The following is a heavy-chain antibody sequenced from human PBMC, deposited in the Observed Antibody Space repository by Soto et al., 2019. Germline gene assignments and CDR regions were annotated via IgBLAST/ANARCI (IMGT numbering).Heavy chain of an antibody. CDR2: IIPIFGTA. CDR1: GGTFSSYE. V-gene: IGHV1-69*13. D-gene: IGHD6-13*01. CDR3: ARGEGSSWYGDAFDI. J-gene: IGHJ3*02. Sequence: LVKVSCKASGGTFSSYEISWVRQAPGQGLEWLGGIIPIFGTANYAQKFQGRVTITADESTSTAYMELSSLRSEDTAVYYCARGEGSSWYGDAFDIWGQGTMVTVSS.